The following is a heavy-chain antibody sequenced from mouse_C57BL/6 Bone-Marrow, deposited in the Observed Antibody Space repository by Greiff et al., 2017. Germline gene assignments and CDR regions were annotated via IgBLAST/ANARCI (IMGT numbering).Heavy chain of an antibody. CDR2: IYPRSGNT. D-gene: IGHD2-3*01. CDR3: ARVTTFAY. CDR1: GYTFTSYG. Sequence: VMLVESGAELARPGASVKLSCKASGYTFTSYGISWVKQRTGQGLEWIGEIYPRSGNTYYNEKFKGKATLTADKSSSTAYMELRSLTSEDSAVYFCARVTTFAYWGQGTLVTVSA. V-gene: IGHV1-81*01. J-gene: IGHJ3*01.